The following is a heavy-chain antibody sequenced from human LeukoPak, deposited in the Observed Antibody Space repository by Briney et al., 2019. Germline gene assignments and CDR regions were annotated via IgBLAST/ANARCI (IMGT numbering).Heavy chain of an antibody. CDR2: IPSSGSTI. CDR1: GFTFRSYE. Sequence: GGSLRLSCAASGFTFRSYEMNWVRQAPGKGLEWVSYIPSSGSTIYYADSVKGRFTISRDNDKNSLYLKMNSLRAEDTAVYYCARDMRDYVWGSYRYTNYYYYYGMDVWGQGTTVTVSS. D-gene: IGHD3-16*02. CDR3: ARDMRDYVWGSYRYTNYYYYYGMDV. J-gene: IGHJ6*02. V-gene: IGHV3-48*03.